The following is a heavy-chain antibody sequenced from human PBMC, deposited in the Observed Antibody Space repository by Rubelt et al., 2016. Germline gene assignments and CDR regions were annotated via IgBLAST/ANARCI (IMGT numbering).Heavy chain of an antibody. V-gene: IGHV3-15*01. CDR3: TADLADSFYGVAGDY. CDR2: IKSGGPT. Sequence: VRQAPGKGLEWVGRIKSGGPTDYGAPVKGGFIISRDDSKNTLYLQMYSLKIEDTAVYYCTADLADSFYGVAGDYWGQGTLVTVSS. D-gene: IGHD3-3*01. J-gene: IGHJ4*02.